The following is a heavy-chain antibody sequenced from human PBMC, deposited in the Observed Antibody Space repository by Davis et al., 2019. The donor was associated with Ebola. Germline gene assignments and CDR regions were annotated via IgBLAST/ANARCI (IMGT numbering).Heavy chain of an antibody. CDR2: FGTSGDT. J-gene: IGHJ3*02. V-gene: IGHV3-23*01. Sequence: GGSLRLSCVASGFTFSSYAMSWVRQAPGKGLEWVSTFGTSGDTYYADSVKGRFTISRDNSKNTLYLQMNGLRVDDTAIYYCAKDTSNIWFDIWGQGTMVTVSS. CDR1: GFTFSSYA. D-gene: IGHD1-26*01. CDR3: AKDTSNIWFDI.